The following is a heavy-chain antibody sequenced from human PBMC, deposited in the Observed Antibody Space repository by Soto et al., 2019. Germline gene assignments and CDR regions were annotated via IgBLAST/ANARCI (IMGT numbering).Heavy chain of an antibody. V-gene: IGHV3-11*06. CDR2: ISTRSTYT. D-gene: IGHD5-12*01. CDR3: ARDLKMATIRGGDY. J-gene: IGHJ4*02. CDR1: GFIFSDYY. Sequence: GGSLRLSCAASGFIFSDYYMSWVRQTPGKGLEWVSYISTRSTYTNYADSVKGRFTISRDNTKNSLYLQMDSLRVEDTAVYYCARDLKMATIRGGDYWGQGTLVTVSS.